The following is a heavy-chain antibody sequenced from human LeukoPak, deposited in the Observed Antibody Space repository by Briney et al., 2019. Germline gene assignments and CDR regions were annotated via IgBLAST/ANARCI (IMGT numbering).Heavy chain of an antibody. V-gene: IGHV3-23*01. D-gene: IGHD2-15*01. CDR1: GFTFSSYA. CDR2: ISGSGGST. Sequence: GGSLRLSCAASGFTFSSYAMSWVRQAPGKGLEWVSAISGSGGSTYYADSVKGRFTIPRDNSKNTLYMQLNSLRAEDTAVYYCAKMQRDCSGGSCYSFDYWGQGTLVTVSS. CDR3: AKMQRDCSGGSCYSFDY. J-gene: IGHJ4*02.